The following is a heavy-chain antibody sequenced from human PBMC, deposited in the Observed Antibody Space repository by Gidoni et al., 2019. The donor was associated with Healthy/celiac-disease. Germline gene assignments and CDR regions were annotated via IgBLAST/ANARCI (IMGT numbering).Heavy chain of an antibody. CDR3: AREAEMATIPMDY. CDR2: ISSSSSYI. D-gene: IGHD5-12*01. Sequence: EVQLVESGGGLVMPGGSLRPSCAASVFTFSSYSMNWVRQAPGKGVGVVASISSSSSYIYYADSVKGRFTISRDNAKNSLYLQMNSLGAEDTAVYYCAREAEMATIPMDYWGQGTLVTVSS. V-gene: IGHV3-21*01. CDR1: VFTFSSYS. J-gene: IGHJ4*02.